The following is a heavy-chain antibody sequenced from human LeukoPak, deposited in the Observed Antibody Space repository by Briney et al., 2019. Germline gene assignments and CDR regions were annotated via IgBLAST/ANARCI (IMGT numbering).Heavy chain of an antibody. J-gene: IGHJ4*02. D-gene: IGHD1-26*01. CDR1: GFTFSSYD. CDR3: ARVSSGSYYILDY. CDR2: ISSSGSTI. Sequence: QAGGSLRLSCAASGFTFSSYDMNWVRQAPGKGLEWVSYISSSGSTIYYADSVKGRLTISRDNAKNPLYLQMSSLRAEDTAVYYCARVSSGSYYILDYWGQGTLVTVSS. V-gene: IGHV3-48*03.